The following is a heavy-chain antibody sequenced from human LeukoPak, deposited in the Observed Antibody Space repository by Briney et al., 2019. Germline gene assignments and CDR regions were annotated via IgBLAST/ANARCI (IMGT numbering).Heavy chain of an antibody. CDR3: ARDRAIILFGAFDI. V-gene: IGHV3-7*01. D-gene: IGHD3-3*01. J-gene: IGHJ3*02. CDR1: GLTFSIHW. Sequence: PGGSLRLSCAAAGLTFSIHWTNSVRQAPGKGLECVANINQEGSDKYYVDSVKGRFSISRDNAKNSLYLQMNSLRAEDTAVYYCARDRAIILFGAFDIWGQGTMVTVSS. CDR2: INQEGSDK.